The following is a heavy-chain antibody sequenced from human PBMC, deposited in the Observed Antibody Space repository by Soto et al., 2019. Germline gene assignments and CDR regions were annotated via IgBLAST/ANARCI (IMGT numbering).Heavy chain of an antibody. D-gene: IGHD5-12*01. Sequence: QVQLQQWGAGLLKPSETLSLTCAVYGGSFSGYYWTWIRQPPGKGLEWIGEMNHSGSTNYNPSLKSRVTISVDTSKNQFSVKLSAVTAADTAVYYCARVFHGYSGYDGYSAEYYCAGMDVWGQGTTVTVSS. CDR2: MNHSGST. J-gene: IGHJ6*02. CDR3: ARVFHGYSGYDGYSAEYYCAGMDV. V-gene: IGHV4-34*01. CDR1: GGSFSGYY.